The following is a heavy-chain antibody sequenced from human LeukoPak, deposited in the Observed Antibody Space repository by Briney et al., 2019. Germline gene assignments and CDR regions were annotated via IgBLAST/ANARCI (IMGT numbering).Heavy chain of an antibody. V-gene: IGHV4-59*01. CDR2: IYYSGST. CDR3: ARAGYFDWLSDYYYYYMDV. D-gene: IGHD3-9*01. CDR1: GGSFSSYY. Sequence: SETLSLTCVVYGGSFSSYYWSWIRQPPGKGLEWIGYIYYSGSTNYNPSLKSRVTISVDTSKNQFSLKLSSVTAADTAVYYCARAGYFDWLSDYYYYYMDVWGKGTTVTISS. J-gene: IGHJ6*03.